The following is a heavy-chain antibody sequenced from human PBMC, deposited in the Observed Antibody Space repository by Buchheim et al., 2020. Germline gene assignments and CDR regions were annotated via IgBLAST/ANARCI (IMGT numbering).Heavy chain of an antibody. V-gene: IGHV1-69*01. CDR1: GGTFSDYT. CDR2: IIPIFGTP. D-gene: IGHD6-13*01. Sequence: QAHLVQSGAEVKKPGSSVRVSCEASGGTFSDYTISWVRQAPGQGLEWMGGIIPIFGTPNYAQKFQGRVTITADESSSTAFMELSNLRSEDTAVYYCTRSISIAPTGTDYWGQGTL. CDR3: TRSISIAPTGTDY. J-gene: IGHJ4*02.